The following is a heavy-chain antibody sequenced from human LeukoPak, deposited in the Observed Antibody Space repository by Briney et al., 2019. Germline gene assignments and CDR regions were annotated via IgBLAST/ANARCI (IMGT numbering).Heavy chain of an antibody. CDR3: ARDEMEWLLDRYYYYGMDV. CDR2: INAGNGNT. J-gene: IGHJ6*02. D-gene: IGHD3-3*01. V-gene: IGHV1-3*01. CDR1: GYTLTSYA. Sequence: ASVKVSCKASGYTLTSYAMHWVRQAPGQRLEWMGWINAGNGNTKYSQKFQGRVTITRDTSASTAYMELSSLRSEDTAVYYCARDEMEWLLDRYYYYGMDVWGQGTTVTVSS.